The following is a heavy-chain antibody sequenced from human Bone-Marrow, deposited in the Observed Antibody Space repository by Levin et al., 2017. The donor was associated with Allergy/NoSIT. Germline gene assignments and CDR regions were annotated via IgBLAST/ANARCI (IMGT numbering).Heavy chain of an antibody. Sequence: ASVKVSCKASGYTFTSYGISWVRQAPGQGLEWMGWISAYNGNTNYAQKLQGRVTMTTDTSTSTAYMELRSLRSDDTAVYYCAREVDYYYDSSGCDYWGQGTLVTVSS. CDR3: AREVDYYYDSSGCDY. CDR2: ISAYNGNT. D-gene: IGHD3-22*01. V-gene: IGHV1-18*01. CDR1: GYTFTSYG. J-gene: IGHJ4*02.